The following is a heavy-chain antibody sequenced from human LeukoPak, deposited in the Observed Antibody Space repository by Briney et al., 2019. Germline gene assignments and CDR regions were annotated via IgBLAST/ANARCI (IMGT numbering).Heavy chain of an antibody. J-gene: IGHJ4*02. V-gene: IGHV3-53*01. CDR1: GFTVSSNY. D-gene: IGHD3-3*01. CDR3: ARGRSGSTDY. Sequence: GGSLRLACAASGFTVSSNYMSWVSQAPGKGLEWVSVIYSGGSTYYADSVKGRFTISRDNAKNSLYLQMNSLRAEDTAVYYFARGRSGSTDYLGQGTLVTVSS. CDR2: IYSGGST.